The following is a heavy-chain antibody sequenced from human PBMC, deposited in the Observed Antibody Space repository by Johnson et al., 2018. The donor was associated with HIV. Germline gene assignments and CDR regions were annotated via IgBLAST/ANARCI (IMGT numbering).Heavy chain of an antibody. CDR2: SNSDESST. Sequence: VQLVESGGGLVQPGGSLRLSCAASGLIFSRSWMHWVRQAPGKGLVWVSRSNSDESSTNYAESVKGRFTISRDNAKNTLYLQMNSLRAEDTAVYYCARAGKTVTFDIWGQGTMVTVSS. CDR1: GLIFSRSW. J-gene: IGHJ3*02. D-gene: IGHD1-14*01. CDR3: ARAGKTVTFDI. V-gene: IGHV3-74*02.